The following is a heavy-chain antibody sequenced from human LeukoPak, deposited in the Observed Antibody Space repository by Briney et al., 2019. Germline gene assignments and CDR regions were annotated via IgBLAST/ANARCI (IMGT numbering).Heavy chain of an antibody. CDR3: ATADWESFYFDS. D-gene: IGHD1-26*01. CDR1: GGSVSRGGYY. V-gene: IGHV4-31*03. Sequence: SETLSLTCTVSGGSVSRGGYYWNWIRQHPGKSLEWIGFTSYSEGTYYNPSLMSRITISVDRSQNQFSLKMRDVTAADTAVYFCATADWESFYFDSWGQGALVAVSS. CDR2: TSYSEGT. J-gene: IGHJ4*02.